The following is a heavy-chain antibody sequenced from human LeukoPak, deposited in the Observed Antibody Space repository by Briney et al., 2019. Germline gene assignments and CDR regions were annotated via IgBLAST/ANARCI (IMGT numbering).Heavy chain of an antibody. CDR3: ARDVGIQLSLRGDGMDV. Sequence: ASVKVSCKASGYTFTSYGISWVRQAPGQGLEWMGWISAYNGNTNYAQKLQGRVTMTTDTSTSTAYMELRSLRSDDTAVYYCARDVGIQLSLRGDGMDVWGQGTTVTVSS. V-gene: IGHV1-18*01. CDR1: GYTFTSYG. J-gene: IGHJ6*02. CDR2: ISAYNGNT. D-gene: IGHD5-18*01.